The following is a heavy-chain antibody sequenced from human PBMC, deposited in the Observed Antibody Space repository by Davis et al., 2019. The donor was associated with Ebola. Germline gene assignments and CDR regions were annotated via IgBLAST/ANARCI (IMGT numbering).Heavy chain of an antibody. CDR1: GFTFTSFS. J-gene: IGHJ4*02. D-gene: IGHD2-15*01. CDR2: ISSSGNTI. CDR3: AIPDCSGANCYSVYIKN. V-gene: IGHV3-48*02. Sequence: GGSLRLSCTASGFTFTSFSLNWVRQTPGKGLEWLSYISSSGNTIYYADSVKGRFTISRDSAKNSLYLQMNGLRDEDTAVYYCAIPDCSGANCYSVYIKNWGQGTLVTVSS.